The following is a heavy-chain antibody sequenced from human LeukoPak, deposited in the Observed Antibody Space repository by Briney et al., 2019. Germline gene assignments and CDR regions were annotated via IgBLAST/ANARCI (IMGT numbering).Heavy chain of an antibody. CDR1: GFTFSSYA. CDR2: ISYDGSNK. Sequence: QPGGSLRLSCAASGFTFSSYAMHWVRQAPGKGLEWVAVISYDGSNKYYADSVKGRFTISRDNSKNTLYLQMNSLRAEDTAVYYCARDITIFGVVIYYYYGMDVWGQGTTVTVSS. CDR3: ARDITIFGVVIYYYYGMDV. V-gene: IGHV3-30-3*01. D-gene: IGHD3-3*01. J-gene: IGHJ6*02.